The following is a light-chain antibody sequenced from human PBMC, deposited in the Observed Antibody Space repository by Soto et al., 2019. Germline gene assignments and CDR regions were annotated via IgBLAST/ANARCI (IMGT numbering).Light chain of an antibody. CDR2: DVN. Sequence: QSVLTQPASVSGSPGQSITISCTGTISDIGGYNFISWYQHHPGKVPKLVIYDVNNRPSGISYRFSGSKSGNTASLTISGLQAEDEADYYCASYTRTTTLVFGGGTKLTVL. CDR1: ISDIGGYNF. V-gene: IGLV2-14*01. CDR3: ASYTRTTTLV. J-gene: IGLJ2*01.